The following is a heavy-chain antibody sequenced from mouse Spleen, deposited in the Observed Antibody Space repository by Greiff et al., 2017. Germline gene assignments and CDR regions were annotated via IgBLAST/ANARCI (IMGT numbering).Heavy chain of an antibody. V-gene: IGHV1-42*01. CDR3: ARSRGSSYWYFDV. J-gene: IGHJ1*01. D-gene: IGHD1-1*01. CDR1: GYSFTGYY. Sequence: EVQLQQSGPELVKPGASVKISCKASGYSFTGYYMNWVKQSPEKSLEWIGEINPSTGGTTYNQKFKAKATLTVDKSSSTAYMQLKSLTSEDSAVYYCARSRGSSYWYFDVWGAGTTVTVSS. CDR2: INPSTGGT.